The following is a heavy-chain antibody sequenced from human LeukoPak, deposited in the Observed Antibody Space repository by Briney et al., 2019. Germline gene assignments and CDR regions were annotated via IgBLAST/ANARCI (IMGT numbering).Heavy chain of an antibody. V-gene: IGHV3-21*01. Sequence: VKPGGSLRLSCAASGFTFNSYSMNWVRPAPGKGLEWVSSISSSSSYIYYADSVKGRFTISRDNAKNSLYLQMNSLRAEDTAVYYCARDPPYSSSWFFDYWGQGTLVTVSS. J-gene: IGHJ4*02. CDR1: GFTFNSYS. CDR2: ISSSSSYI. CDR3: ARDPPYSSSWFFDY. D-gene: IGHD6-13*01.